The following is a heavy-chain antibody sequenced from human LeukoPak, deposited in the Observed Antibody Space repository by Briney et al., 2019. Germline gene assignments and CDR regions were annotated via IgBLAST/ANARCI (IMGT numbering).Heavy chain of an antibody. Sequence: GGSLRLSCAASGXTFSAYSMNWVRQAPGKGLEWVSFISTSSSYINYADSVKGRFTISRDNAKNSLYLHMNSLRAEDTAVYYCARHSTGTTADAFDIWGQGTMVTVSS. V-gene: IGHV3-21*01. D-gene: IGHD1-1*01. CDR2: ISTSSSYI. J-gene: IGHJ3*02. CDR3: ARHSTGTTADAFDI. CDR1: GXTFSAYS.